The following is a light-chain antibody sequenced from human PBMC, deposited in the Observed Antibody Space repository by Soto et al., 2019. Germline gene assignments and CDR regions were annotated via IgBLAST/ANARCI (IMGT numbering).Light chain of an antibody. CDR1: QSISTW. V-gene: IGKV1-5*01. CDR2: DAS. J-gene: IGKJ1*01. Sequence: DIQMTQSPSTLSASVGDRVTITCRASQSISTWLAWYQQKPGKAPNLLIYDASSLESGVPSRFSGSGSGTEFTLTISSLRPDDFATYYCQQYNSYSGTFGQGTKVEIK. CDR3: QQYNSYSGT.